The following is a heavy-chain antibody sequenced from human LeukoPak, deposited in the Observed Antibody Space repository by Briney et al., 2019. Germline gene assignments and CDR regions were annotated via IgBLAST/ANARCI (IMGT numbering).Heavy chain of an antibody. Sequence: GGSLRLSCAASGFTLRNYAMSWVRQAPGKGLEWVSAISGSGGTTYYADSVKGRFTISRDNSKNTLYLQMNSLRAEDTAVYYCAKRQGVGTTPLDYWGQGTLVTVSS. D-gene: IGHD1-26*01. J-gene: IGHJ4*02. V-gene: IGHV3-23*01. CDR2: ISGSGGTT. CDR1: GFTLRNYA. CDR3: AKRQGVGTTPLDY.